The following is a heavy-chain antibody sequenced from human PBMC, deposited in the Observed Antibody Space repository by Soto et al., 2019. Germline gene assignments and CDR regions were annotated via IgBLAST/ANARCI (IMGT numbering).Heavy chain of an antibody. D-gene: IGHD2-15*01. CDR1: GFTFSTYW. CDR3: AGDRGYCSGGTCYTVLDY. CDR2: IKQDGSAK. J-gene: IGHJ4*02. V-gene: IGHV3-7*01. Sequence: EVQLVESGGGLVQPGGSLRLSCAASGFTFSTYWMNWVRQAPGKGLEWVANIKQDGSAKYYADAAKGRFTISRDNAKSSLYLDMNSRRAGDTAVYYCAGDRGYCSGGTCYTVLDYWGQGTLVTVSS.